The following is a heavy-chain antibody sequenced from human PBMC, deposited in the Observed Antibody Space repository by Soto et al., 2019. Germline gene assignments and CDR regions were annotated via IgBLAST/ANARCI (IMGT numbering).Heavy chain of an antibody. CDR3: ARAWFGDFVYYFDY. CDR1: GYTFTNYA. Sequence: QVQLVQSGAEVKKPGASVKVSCKASGYTFTNYAISWVRQAPGQGLEWMGRISAYNGNTNYAQKLQGRVTMTTDTSTSSASMELRSLRSDDTAVYYCARAWFGDFVYYFDYWGQGTLVTVSS. CDR2: ISAYNGNT. D-gene: IGHD3-10*01. J-gene: IGHJ4*02. V-gene: IGHV1-18*01.